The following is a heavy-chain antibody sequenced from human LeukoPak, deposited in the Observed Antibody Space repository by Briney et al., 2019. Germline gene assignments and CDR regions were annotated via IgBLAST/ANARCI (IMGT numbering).Heavy chain of an antibody. V-gene: IGHV4-34*01. CDR1: GGSFSGYY. D-gene: IGHD5-18*01. CDR3: ARDMGIQLWPLFDY. CDR2: INHSGST. J-gene: IGHJ4*02. Sequence: PSETLSLTCAVYGGSFSGYYWSWIRQPPGKGLEWIGEINHSGSTNYNPSLKSRVTISVDTSKNQFSLKLSSVTAADTAVYYCARDMGIQLWPLFDYWGQGTLVTVSS.